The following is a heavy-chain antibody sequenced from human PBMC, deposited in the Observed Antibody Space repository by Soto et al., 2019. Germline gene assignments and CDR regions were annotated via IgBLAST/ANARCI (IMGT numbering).Heavy chain of an antibody. D-gene: IGHD3-10*01. Sequence: QVQLQESGPGLVKPSETQSLTCTVSGDSISTYYWSWIRQPPGKGLEWIGYLYDSGSTHYNPSLKSRVTISVDTSKNQFSLKLTSVTAADTAVYYCARENYYGSGTYFRLDVWGQGTRVTVSS. CDR1: GDSISTYY. J-gene: IGHJ6*02. CDR2: LYDSGST. CDR3: ARENYYGSGTYFRLDV. V-gene: IGHV4-59*01.